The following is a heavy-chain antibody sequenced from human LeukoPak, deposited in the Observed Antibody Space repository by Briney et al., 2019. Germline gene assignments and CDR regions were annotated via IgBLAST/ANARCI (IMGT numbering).Heavy chain of an antibody. CDR3: ARHGDYDFWSGGFDP. J-gene: IGHJ5*02. CDR1: GYSFTSYW. CDR2: IDPSDSYT. Sequence: GESLRISCQGSGYSFTSYWISWVRQMPGKGLEWMGRIDPSDSYTNYSPSFQGHVTISADKSISTAYLQWSSLKASDTAMYYCARHGDYDFWSGGFDPWGQGTLVTVSS. D-gene: IGHD3-3*01. V-gene: IGHV5-10-1*01.